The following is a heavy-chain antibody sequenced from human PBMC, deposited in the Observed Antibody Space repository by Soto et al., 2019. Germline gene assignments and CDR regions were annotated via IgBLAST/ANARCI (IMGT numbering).Heavy chain of an antibody. CDR2: IGGRGGNT. Sequence: EVHLLESGGGLVQRGGSLRLSCVASGFTFNNYAMNWVRQAPGKGLEWESNIGGRGGNTFYADSMRGRFTISRDNSKNTVYLQMNNLRVEDSATYYCAKPSAYGEVAGSFDSWGQGTLVTVSP. J-gene: IGHJ4*02. V-gene: IGHV3-23*01. CDR3: AKPSAYGEVAGSFDS. CDR1: GFTFNNYA. D-gene: IGHD6-25*01.